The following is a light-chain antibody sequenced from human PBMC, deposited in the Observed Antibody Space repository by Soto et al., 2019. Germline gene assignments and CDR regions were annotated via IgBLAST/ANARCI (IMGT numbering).Light chain of an antibody. CDR1: QGISRY. CDR2: AAS. J-gene: IGKJ2*01. V-gene: IGKV1-9*01. CDR3: QQLNSYPLYT. Sequence: IQVTQSPSYLSASVGDRVTITCRASQGISRYLAWYQQKPGKAPKLLIYAASTLQSGVPSRFCGSGSGTDFTLTISSLQPADFAAYYCQQLNSYPLYTFGQGTKLEIK.